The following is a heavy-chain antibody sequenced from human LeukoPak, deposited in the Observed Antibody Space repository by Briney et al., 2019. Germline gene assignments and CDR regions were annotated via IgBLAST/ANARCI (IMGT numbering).Heavy chain of an antibody. J-gene: IGHJ4*02. CDR2: IIPIFGTA. CDR3: ARGPQGGTTWCLKDYYYFDY. Sequence: SVKVSCKASGGTFSSYAISWVRQAPGQGLEWMGGIIPIFGTANYAQKFQGRVTITADESTSTAYMELSSLRSEDTAGYYCARGPQGGTTWCLKDYYYFDYWGQGTLVTVSS. CDR1: GGTFSSYA. V-gene: IGHV1-69*01. D-gene: IGHD1-1*01.